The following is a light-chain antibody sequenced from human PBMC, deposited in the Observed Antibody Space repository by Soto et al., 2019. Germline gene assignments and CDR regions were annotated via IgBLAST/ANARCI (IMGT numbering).Light chain of an antibody. CDR1: QTISTY. CDR3: QQSYSSPVT. J-gene: IGKJ5*01. CDR2: TAS. V-gene: IGKV1-39*01. Sequence: QLTQSPSSLSASVGDRVTITCRASQTISTYLNWYQQKPGKAPKVLIYTASNLQGGVPSRFSGGGSGTDFTLTISSLQPEDSATYYCQQSYSSPVTFGQGTRLEIK.